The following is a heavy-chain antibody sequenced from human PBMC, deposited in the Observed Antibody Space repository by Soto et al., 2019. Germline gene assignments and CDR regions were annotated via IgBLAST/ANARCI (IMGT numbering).Heavy chain of an antibody. CDR2: INHSGSA. Sequence: QVQLQQSGAGLLKPSETLSLTCAVYGESFSGYIWTWIRQTPGKGLQWIGQINHSGSAYYNPSLKSRVTLSVHRSNSQFALELSSVTAAATAVYYCARGLITGSHYAGGWYYFDSWGQGTQVTVSS. V-gene: IGHV4-34*01. J-gene: IGHJ4*02. CDR1: GESFSGYI. D-gene: IGHD6-19*01. CDR3: ARGLITGSHYAGGWYYFDS.